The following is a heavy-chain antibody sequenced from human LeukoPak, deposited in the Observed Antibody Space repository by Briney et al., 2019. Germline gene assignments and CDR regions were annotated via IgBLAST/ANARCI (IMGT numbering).Heavy chain of an antibody. V-gene: IGHV1-18*01. Sequence: GASVKVSCKASGYTFTNFGITWVRQAPGQGLEWMGWISAYSGNTKYAQNLQGRVSMTTDTATGTAYMELRSLRSDDTAVYYCARDPYFRDNIWTGSPGGDYWGQGTLVTVSS. CDR1: GYTFTNFG. D-gene: IGHD3-9*01. J-gene: IGHJ4*02. CDR3: ARDPYFRDNIWTGSPGGDY. CDR2: ISAYSGNT.